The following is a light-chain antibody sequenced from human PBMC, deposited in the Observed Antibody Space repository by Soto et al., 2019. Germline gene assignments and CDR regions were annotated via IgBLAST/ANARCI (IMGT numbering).Light chain of an antibody. Sequence: QSVLTQPASVSGSPGQSITISCTGTSSDIGGYNFVSWHRQHPGKAPKLVISEVTNRPSGVSNRFSGSKSGNTASLTISGLQAEDEADYYCSSYTSTSTVVIFGGGTKLTVL. CDR1: SSDIGGYNF. CDR2: EVT. CDR3: SSYTSTSTVVI. V-gene: IGLV2-14*01. J-gene: IGLJ2*01.